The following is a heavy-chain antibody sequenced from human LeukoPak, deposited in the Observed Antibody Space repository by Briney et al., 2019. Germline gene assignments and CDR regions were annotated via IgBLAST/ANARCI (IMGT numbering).Heavy chain of an antibody. CDR3: ATDSTTVPGRDY. Sequence: GGSLRLSCAASGFTFSSYAMHWVRQAPGKGLEWVAVIYSGGDTFYADSVKGRFTISRDNSKNTLYLQMNNLRAEDTAVYYCATDSTTVPGRDYWGQGALVTVSS. D-gene: IGHD6-19*01. CDR2: IYSGGDT. V-gene: IGHV3-66*01. CDR1: GFTFSSYA. J-gene: IGHJ4*02.